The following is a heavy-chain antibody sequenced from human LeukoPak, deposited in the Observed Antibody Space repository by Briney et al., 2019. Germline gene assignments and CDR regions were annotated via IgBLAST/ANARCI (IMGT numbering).Heavy chain of an antibody. D-gene: IGHD4-17*01. J-gene: IGHJ4*02. V-gene: IGHV4-39*07. CDR1: GGSISSSSYY. Sequence: SETLSLTCTVSGGSISSSSYYWGWIRQPPGKGLEWIGSIYYSGSTYYNPSLKSRVTISLDTSKNQFSLKLRSVTAADTAVYYCARDPTVTTPFDYWGQGTLVTVSS. CDR2: IYYSGST. CDR3: ARDPTVTTPFDY.